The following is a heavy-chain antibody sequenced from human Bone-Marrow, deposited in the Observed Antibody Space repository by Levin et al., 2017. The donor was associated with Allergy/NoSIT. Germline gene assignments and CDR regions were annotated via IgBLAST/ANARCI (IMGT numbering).Heavy chain of an antibody. J-gene: IGHJ3*02. V-gene: IGHV3-21*01. CDR2: ISYSSNYI. Sequence: GGSLRLSCAASGFTFSSYSMNWVRQAPGKGLEWVSSISYSSNYIYYTDSVKGRFTVSRDNGKNVLYLLMNSLRAEDTAVYYCAIGLGYDSGNYRAFEKWGQGTAVTVSS. CDR3: AIGLGYDSGNYRAFEK. D-gene: IGHD3-10*01. CDR1: GFTFSSYS.